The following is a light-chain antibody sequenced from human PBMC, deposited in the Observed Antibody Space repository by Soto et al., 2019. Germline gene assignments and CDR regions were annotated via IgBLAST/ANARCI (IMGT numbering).Light chain of an antibody. CDR3: CSYAGSGTWV. V-gene: IGLV2-23*02. CDR2: EVT. J-gene: IGLJ3*02. Sequence: QSALTQPASVSGSPGQSITISCTGTSSDVGSYNLVSWYQQHPGKAPKFMISEVTTRPSGVSTRFSGSKSGNTASLTISGLQAEDESDYYCCSYAGSGTWVFGGGTKLTVL. CDR1: SSDVGSYNL.